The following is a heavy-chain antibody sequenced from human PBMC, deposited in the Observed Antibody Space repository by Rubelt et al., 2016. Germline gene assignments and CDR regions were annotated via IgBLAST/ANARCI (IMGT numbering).Heavy chain of an antibody. CDR2: ISSSSSYI. V-gene: IGHV3-21*01. CDR1: GFTFSSCS. J-gene: IGHJ4*02. Sequence: ASGFTFSSCSMNWVRQAPGKGLEWVSSISSSSSYIYYADSVKGRFTISRDNAKNSLYLQMNSLRAEDTAVYYCARQNSPEGYYFDYWGQGTLVTVSS. CDR3: ARQNSPEGYYFDY. D-gene: IGHD1-14*01.